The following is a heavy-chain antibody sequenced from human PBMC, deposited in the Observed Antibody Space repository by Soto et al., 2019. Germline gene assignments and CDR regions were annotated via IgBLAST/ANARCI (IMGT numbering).Heavy chain of an antibody. CDR2: IYWNDDK. D-gene: IGHD6-19*01. CDR1: GFSLRTSGVG. Sequence: SGPTLVNPTQALTLTCIFSGFSLRTSGVGVGWIRQPPGKALEWLGFIYWNDDKRYSPSLKSRLTITKDTSKNQVVLTMTNMDPVDTATYYCAKSGSSGWYGWFDPWGQGTLVTVSS. V-gene: IGHV2-5*01. CDR3: AKSGSSGWYGWFDP. J-gene: IGHJ5*02.